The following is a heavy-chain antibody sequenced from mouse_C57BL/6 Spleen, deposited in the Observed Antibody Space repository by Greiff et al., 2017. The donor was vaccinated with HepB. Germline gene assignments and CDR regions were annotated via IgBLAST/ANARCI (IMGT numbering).Heavy chain of an antibody. CDR2: ISYDGSN. J-gene: IGHJ2*01. CDR3: ARSYYYGSSFDY. Sequence: EVKLQESGPGLVKPSQSLSLTCSVTGYSITSGYYWNWIRQFPGNKLEWMGYISYDGSNNYNPSLKNRISITRDTSKNQFFLNLNSVTTEDTATYYCARSYYYGSSFDYWGQGTTLTVSS. CDR1: GYSITSGYY. V-gene: IGHV3-6*01. D-gene: IGHD1-1*01.